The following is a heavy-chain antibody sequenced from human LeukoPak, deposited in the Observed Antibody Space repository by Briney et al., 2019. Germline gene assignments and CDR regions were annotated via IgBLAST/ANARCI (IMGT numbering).Heavy chain of an antibody. J-gene: IGHJ4*02. D-gene: IGHD2-2*01. CDR2: ISSSSSNI. Sequence: GGSLRLSCAASGFTFSSYSMNWVRQAPGKGLEWVSSISSSSSNIYHADSVKGRFTISRDNAKNSLYLQMSSLRAEDTAVYYCARDSLLYCSSTSCYFDYWGQGTLVTVSS. CDR3: ARDSLLYCSSTSCYFDY. V-gene: IGHV3-21*01. CDR1: GFTFSSYS.